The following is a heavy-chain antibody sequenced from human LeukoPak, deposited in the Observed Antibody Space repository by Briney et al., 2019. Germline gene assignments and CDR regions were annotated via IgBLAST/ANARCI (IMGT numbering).Heavy chain of an antibody. CDR3: ARYDFWIPTAFDI. CDR1: GYTFTGYY. Sequence: GASVKVSCKASGYTFTGYYMHWVRQAPGQGLEWMGWINPNSGVTNYAQKFQGRVTMTRDTSISTAYMELSRLRSDDTAVYYCARYDFWIPTAFDIWGQGTMVIVSS. V-gene: IGHV1-2*02. J-gene: IGHJ3*02. CDR2: INPNSGVT. D-gene: IGHD3-3*01.